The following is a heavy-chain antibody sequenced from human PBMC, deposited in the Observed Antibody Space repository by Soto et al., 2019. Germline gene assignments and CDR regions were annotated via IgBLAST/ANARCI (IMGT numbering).Heavy chain of an antibody. CDR3: AKADRIVVVPAATFQH. D-gene: IGHD2-2*01. CDR1: GFTFSSYA. CDR2: ISGSGGST. Sequence: EVQLLESGGGLVQPGGSLRLSCAASGFTFSSYAMSWVRQAPGKGLEWVSAISGSGGSTYYADSVKGRFTISRDNSKNTLYLQMNSLRAEDTAVYYCAKADRIVVVPAATFQHWGQGTLVTVSS. V-gene: IGHV3-23*01. J-gene: IGHJ1*01.